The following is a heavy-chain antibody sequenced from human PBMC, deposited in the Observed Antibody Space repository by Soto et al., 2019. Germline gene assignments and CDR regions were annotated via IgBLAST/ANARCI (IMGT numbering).Heavy chain of an antibody. J-gene: IGHJ4*02. CDR1: GGSFSGYY. V-gene: IGHV4-34*01. CDR2: INHSGST. Sequence: SETLSLTCAVYGGSFSGYYWSWIRQPPGKGLEWIGEINHSGSTNYNPSLKSRVTISVDTSKNQFSLKLSSVTAADTAVYYCARGWGRIFDYWGQGTLVTISS. CDR3: ARGWGRIFDY. D-gene: IGHD7-27*01.